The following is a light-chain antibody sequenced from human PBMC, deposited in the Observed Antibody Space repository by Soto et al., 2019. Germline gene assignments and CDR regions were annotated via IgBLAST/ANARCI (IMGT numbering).Light chain of an antibody. Sequence: IKMTHSPSTWPASIGDRVTITCRAIKSIGSGLAWYQQKPGKAPKFLIHKVSTLVSGVPSRFSGSGSGTEFTLTISSLQPDDFATYFCQEYYTYPWTFGQGTKVEIK. CDR1: KSIGSG. CDR2: KVS. CDR3: QEYYTYPWT. J-gene: IGKJ1*01. V-gene: IGKV1-5*03.